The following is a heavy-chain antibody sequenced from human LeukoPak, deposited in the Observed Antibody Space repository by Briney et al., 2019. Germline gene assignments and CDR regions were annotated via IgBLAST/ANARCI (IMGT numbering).Heavy chain of an antibody. J-gene: IGHJ3*02. V-gene: IGHV3-21*01. CDR1: GFTFSSYS. CDR3: ARDLAYDTFDI. Sequence: GGSLRLSCAASGFTFSSYSMNWVRQAPGKGLEWVSSISTSSSFIYYADSVKGRFTISRDSAKNSLYLQMNSLRAEDTAVYYCARDLAYDTFDIWGQGTMVTVSS. D-gene: IGHD3-16*01. CDR2: ISTSSSFI.